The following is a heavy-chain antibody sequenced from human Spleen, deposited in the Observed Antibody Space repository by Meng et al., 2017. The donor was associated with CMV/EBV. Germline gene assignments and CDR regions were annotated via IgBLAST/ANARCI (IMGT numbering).Heavy chain of an antibody. CDR3: ARGSGYCSSTSCRAEYFQH. D-gene: IGHD2-2*01. Sequence: FSSYAISWVRQAPGQGLEWMGGIIPIFGTANYAQRFQGRVTITTDESTSTAYMELSSLRSEDTAVYYCARGSGYCSSTSCRAEYFQHWGQGTLVTVSS. CDR1: FSSYA. CDR2: IIPIFGTA. J-gene: IGHJ1*01. V-gene: IGHV1-69*05.